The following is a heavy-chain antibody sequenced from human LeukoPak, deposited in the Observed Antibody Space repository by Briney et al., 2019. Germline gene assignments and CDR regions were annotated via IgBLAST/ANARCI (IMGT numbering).Heavy chain of an antibody. CDR2: INHSGST. D-gene: IGHD3-9*01. Sequence: SETLSLTCAVYGGSFSGYYWSWIRQPPGKGLEWIGEINHSGSTNYNPSLKSRVTISVDTSKNQFSLKLSSVTAADTAVYYCARFDGGFYWGQGTLVTVSS. J-gene: IGHJ4*02. CDR3: ARFDGGFY. CDR1: GGSFSGYY. V-gene: IGHV4-34*01.